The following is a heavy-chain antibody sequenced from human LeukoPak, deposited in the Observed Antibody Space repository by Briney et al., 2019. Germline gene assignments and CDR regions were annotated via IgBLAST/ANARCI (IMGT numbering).Heavy chain of an antibody. CDR2: IRYNGSNK. J-gene: IGHJ3*02. V-gene: IGHV3-30*02. D-gene: IGHD4-17*01. CDR3: AKVSGDYGDAFDI. CDR1: GFTFSSYG. Sequence: GGSLRLSCAASGFTFSSYGMHWVRQAPGKGLEWVAFIRYNGSNKYYADSVKGRFTISRDNSKNTLYLQMNSLRAEDTAVYYCAKVSGDYGDAFDIWGQGTMVTVSS.